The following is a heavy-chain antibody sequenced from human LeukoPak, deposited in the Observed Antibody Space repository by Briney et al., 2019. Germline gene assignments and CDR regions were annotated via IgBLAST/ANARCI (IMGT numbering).Heavy chain of an antibody. Sequence: SETLSLTCAVYGVSFSGYYWTWIRQPPGKGLEWIGEINHSGSTNYNPSLKSRVTISVDTSKNQFSLKLSSVTAADTAVYYCARAYSSSSPIYYYYYYMDVWGIGTTVTVSS. V-gene: IGHV4-34*01. CDR2: INHSGST. J-gene: IGHJ6*03. D-gene: IGHD6-6*01. CDR1: GVSFSGYY. CDR3: ARAYSSSSPIYYYYYYMDV.